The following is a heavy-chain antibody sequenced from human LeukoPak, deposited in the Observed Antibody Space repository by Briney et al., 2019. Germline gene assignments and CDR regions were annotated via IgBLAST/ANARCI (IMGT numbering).Heavy chain of an antibody. J-gene: IGHJ6*03. V-gene: IGHV4-59*01. CDR3: ARDQRDFWSGYYYYYMDV. CDR2: IYYSGIT. D-gene: IGHD3-3*01. Sequence: SETLSLTCTVSGGSISSYYWSRIRQPPGKGLEWIGYIYYSGITNYNPYLKRRVTISVDTSKNQFSLKLSSVTAADTAVYYCARDQRDFWSGYYYYYMDVWGKGTTVTVSS. CDR1: GGSISSYY.